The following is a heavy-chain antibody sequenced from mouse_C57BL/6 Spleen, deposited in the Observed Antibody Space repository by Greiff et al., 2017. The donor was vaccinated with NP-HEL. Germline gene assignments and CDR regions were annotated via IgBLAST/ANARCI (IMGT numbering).Heavy chain of an antibody. V-gene: IGHV1-22*01. CDR1: GYTFTDYN. J-gene: IGHJ4*01. CDR2: INPNNGGT. D-gene: IGHD1-1*01. Sequence: EVQLVESGPELVKPGASVKMSCKASGYTFTDYNMHWVKQSHGKSLEWIGYINPNNGGTNYNQKFKGKATLTVDTSSSTAYMQLSSLTSEDSAVYYCARWYYGSSHYAMDYWGQGTSVTVSS. CDR3: ARWYYGSSHYAMDY.